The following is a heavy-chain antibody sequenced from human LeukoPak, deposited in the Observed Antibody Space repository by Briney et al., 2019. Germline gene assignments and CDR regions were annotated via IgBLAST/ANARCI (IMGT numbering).Heavy chain of an antibody. CDR3: ARSTRRKNDAFDI. Sequence: PGGSLRLSCAASGFTFSSYSVNWVRQAPGKGLEWVSSISERSSYIYYADSMKGRFTISRDNAKNSLYLQMNSLRAEDTAVYYWARSTRRKNDAFDIWGQGTVVTVSS. J-gene: IGHJ3*02. CDR2: ISERSSYI. V-gene: IGHV3-21*01. CDR1: GFTFSSYS.